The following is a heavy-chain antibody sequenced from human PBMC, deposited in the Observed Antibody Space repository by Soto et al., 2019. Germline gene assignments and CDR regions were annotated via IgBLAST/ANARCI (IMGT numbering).Heavy chain of an antibody. CDR3: ARXXKASGYCSSTSCQYYYYYMDV. V-gene: IGHV5-51*01. D-gene: IGHD2-2*01. CDR1: GYSFTSYW. J-gene: IGHJ6*03. Sequence: GESLKISCKGSGYSFTSYWIGWVRQMPGKGLEWMGIIYPGDSDTRYSPSFQGQVTISADKSISTAYLQWSSLKASDTAMYYCARXXKASGYCSSTSCQYYYYYMDVWGKGTTVTVSS. CDR2: IYPGDSDT.